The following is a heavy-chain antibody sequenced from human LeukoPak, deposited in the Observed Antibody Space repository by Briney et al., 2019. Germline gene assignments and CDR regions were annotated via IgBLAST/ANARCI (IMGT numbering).Heavy chain of an antibody. Sequence: GGSLRLSCAASGFTFSSYAMSWVRQAPGKGLEWVSAISGSGGSTYYADSVKGRFTISRDNSKNTLYLQMNSLRAEDTAVYYCARGGHGSGSYPFDYWGQGTLVTVSS. V-gene: IGHV3-23*01. D-gene: IGHD3-10*01. CDR2: ISGSGGST. J-gene: IGHJ4*02. CDR1: GFTFSSYA. CDR3: ARGGHGSGSYPFDY.